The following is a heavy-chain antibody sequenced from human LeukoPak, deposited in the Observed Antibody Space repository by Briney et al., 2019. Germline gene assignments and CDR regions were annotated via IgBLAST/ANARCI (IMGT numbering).Heavy chain of an antibody. CDR3: AKVSAYGDLIIQH. Sequence: SETLSLTCAVYGGSFSGYYWSWIRQPPGKGLEWIGEINHSGSTNYNPSLKSRVTISVDKSKNQFSLKLSSVTAADTAVYYCAKVSAYGDLIIQHWGQGTLVTVSS. CDR1: GGSFSGYY. D-gene: IGHD4-17*01. V-gene: IGHV4-34*01. J-gene: IGHJ1*01. CDR2: INHSGST.